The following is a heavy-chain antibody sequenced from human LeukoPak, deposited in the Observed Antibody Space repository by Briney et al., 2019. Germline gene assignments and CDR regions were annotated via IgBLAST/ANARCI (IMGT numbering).Heavy chain of an antibody. J-gene: IGHJ3*02. CDR1: GFNFSSYE. V-gene: IGHV3-48*03. CDR2: ISSSGSTI. CDR3: ARDQIVRSYDDSSGNDAFDI. D-gene: IGHD3-22*01. Sequence: GGSLRLSCAASGFNFSSYEMNWVRQAPGKGLEWVSYISSSGSTIYYADSVKGRFTISRDNAKNSLYLQMNSLRAEDTAVYYCARDQIVRSYDDSSGNDAFDIWGQGTMVTVSS.